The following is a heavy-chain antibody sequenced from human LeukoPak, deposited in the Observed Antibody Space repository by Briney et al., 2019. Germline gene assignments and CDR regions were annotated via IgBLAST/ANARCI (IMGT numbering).Heavy chain of an antibody. CDR1: GYTFTNYG. V-gene: IGHV1-8*03. Sequence: ASVKVSCKASGYTFTNYGINWVRQATGQGLEWMGWMNPNSGNTGYAQKFQGRVTITRNTSISTAYMELSSLRSEDTAVYYCARARSIAARPRKYYFDYWGQGTLVTVSS. J-gene: IGHJ4*02. CDR3: ARARSIAARPRKYYFDY. CDR2: MNPNSGNT. D-gene: IGHD6-6*01.